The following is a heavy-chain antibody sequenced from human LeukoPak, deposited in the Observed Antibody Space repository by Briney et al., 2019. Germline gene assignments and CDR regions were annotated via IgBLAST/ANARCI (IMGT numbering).Heavy chain of an antibody. Sequence: PSETLSLTCTVSGYSISSGYYWGWIRQPPGKGLEWIGTIYQSGSTYYNLSLKSRVTISVDTSKNQFSLRLSSVTAADTAVYYCARRRSPSETGAFDIWGQGSMVTVSS. V-gene: IGHV4-38-2*02. CDR1: GYSISSGYY. CDR2: IYQSGST. J-gene: IGHJ3*02. D-gene: IGHD5-24*01. CDR3: ARRRSPSETGAFDI.